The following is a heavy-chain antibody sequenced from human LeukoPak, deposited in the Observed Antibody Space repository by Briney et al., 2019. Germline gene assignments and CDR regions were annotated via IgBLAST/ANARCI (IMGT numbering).Heavy chain of an antibody. CDR3: AKQYGSGSYYSVYGMDV. CDR2: ISWNRGSI. D-gene: IGHD3-10*01. Sequence: GGSLRLSCAASGFTFEDYAMHWVRQAPGKGLEWVSGISWNRGSIGYADSVKGRFTISRDNAKNSLYLQMDSLRAEDTALYYCAKQYGSGSYYSVYGMDVWGQGTTVTVSS. CDR1: GFTFEDYA. V-gene: IGHV3-9*01. J-gene: IGHJ6*02.